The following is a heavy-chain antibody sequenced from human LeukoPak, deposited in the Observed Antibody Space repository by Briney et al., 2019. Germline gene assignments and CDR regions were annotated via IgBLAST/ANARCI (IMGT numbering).Heavy chain of an antibody. CDR3: ARDSHPEEHWQVPFPN. J-gene: IGHJ4*02. V-gene: IGHV3-21*01. D-gene: IGHD1-1*01. Sequence: GGSLRLSCAASGFTFSAYSMNWVRQAPGKGLGWVSSITSIPTYIYYADSVQGRFTISRDNARNTLYLQMSSLRVEDTAVYYCARDSHPEEHWQVPFPNWGQGTLVTVSS. CDR2: ITSIPTYI. CDR1: GFTFSAYS.